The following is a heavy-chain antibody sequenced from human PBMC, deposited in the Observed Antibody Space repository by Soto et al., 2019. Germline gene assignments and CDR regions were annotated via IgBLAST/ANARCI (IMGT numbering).Heavy chain of an antibody. D-gene: IGHD2-21*02. CDR1: GGSISSYY. CDR2: IYYSGST. CDR3: ARVYCGGDCPMDV. J-gene: IGHJ6*02. Sequence: QVQLQESGPGLVKPSETLSLTCTVSGGSISSYYWSWIRQPPGKGLEWIGYIYYSGSTNYNPSLKSRVTISVDTSKNQFSLKLRSVTAADTAVYYCARVYCGGDCPMDVWGQGTTVTVSS. V-gene: IGHV4-59*01.